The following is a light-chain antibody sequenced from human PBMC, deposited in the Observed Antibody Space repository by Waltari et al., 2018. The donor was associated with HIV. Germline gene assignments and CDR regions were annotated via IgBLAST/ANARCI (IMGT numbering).Light chain of an antibody. J-gene: IGLJ3*02. CDR1: RSNVGAGYD. V-gene: IGLV1-40*01. CDR2: GNS. Sequence: QSVLTQPPSVSGAPGQRVTISCTARRSNVGAGYDVHWYQPLPGTAPKLLIYGNSTRPSGVPDRFSGSKSGTSASLAITGLQAEDEADYYCQSYDSSLSGWVFGGGTKLTVL. CDR3: QSYDSSLSGWV.